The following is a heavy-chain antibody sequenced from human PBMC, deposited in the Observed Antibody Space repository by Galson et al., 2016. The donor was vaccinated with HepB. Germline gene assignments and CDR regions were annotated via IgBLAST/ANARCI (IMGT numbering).Heavy chain of an antibody. Sequence: SVKVSCKASGYTFTSYAMHWVRQAPGQRLEWVGWINAGNGNTKYSQKFQGRVTITRDTSASTAYMKLNSLRSEDTAVYYCAIGPGNYDFDYWGQGTLVTVSS. CDR1: GYTFTSYA. J-gene: IGHJ4*02. D-gene: IGHD1-7*01. CDR3: AIGPGNYDFDY. CDR2: INAGNGNT. V-gene: IGHV1-3*01.